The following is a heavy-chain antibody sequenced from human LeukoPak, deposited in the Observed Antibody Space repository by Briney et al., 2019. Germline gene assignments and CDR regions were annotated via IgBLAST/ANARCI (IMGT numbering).Heavy chain of an antibody. Sequence: GGSLRLPCAASGFSFSDYYMSWIRQAPGKGLEWVSYISSTSSYTNYADSVKGRFTISRDNAKNSLYLQMNSLRAEDTAVYYCARVGSVTTVATGLAFDIWGQGTIVTVSS. CDR1: GFSFSDYY. CDR2: ISSTSSYT. CDR3: ARVGSVTTVATGLAFDI. V-gene: IGHV3-11*05. D-gene: IGHD4-17*01. J-gene: IGHJ3*02.